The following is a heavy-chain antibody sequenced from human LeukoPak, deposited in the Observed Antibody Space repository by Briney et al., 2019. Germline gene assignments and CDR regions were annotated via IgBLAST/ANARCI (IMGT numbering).Heavy chain of an antibody. CDR3: ARDRGLYFDPLFDP. V-gene: IGHV4-39*07. J-gene: IGHJ5*02. D-gene: IGHD3-22*01. CDR1: GGSFSSSSYY. CDR2: INYSGST. Sequence: PSETLSLTCTVSGGSFSSSSYYWGWIRQPPGKGLEWIGNINYSGSTYYNPSLESRVTISIHTSKNQFSLKLNSVTAADTAVYYCARDRGLYFDPLFDPWGQGTLVTVSS.